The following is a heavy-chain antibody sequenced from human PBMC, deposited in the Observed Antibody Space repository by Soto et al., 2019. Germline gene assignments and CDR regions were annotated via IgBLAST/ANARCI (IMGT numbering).Heavy chain of an antibody. Sequence: GGSLRLSCAASGFTFSSYAMSWVRQAPGKGLEWVSAISGSGGSTYYADSVKGRFTISRDNSKNTLYLQMNSLRAEDTAVYYCAKDRGGLHRTTPAYGMDVWGQGTTVTVSS. V-gene: IGHV3-23*01. J-gene: IGHJ6*02. D-gene: IGHD4-4*01. CDR3: AKDRGGLHRTTPAYGMDV. CDR1: GFTFSSYA. CDR2: ISGSGGST.